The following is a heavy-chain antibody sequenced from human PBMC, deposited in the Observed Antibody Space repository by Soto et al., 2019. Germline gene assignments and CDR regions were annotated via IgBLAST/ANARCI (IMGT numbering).Heavy chain of an antibody. CDR2: IYQSGST. D-gene: IGHD3-22*01. Sequence: QMHLQESGSGLVKPSQTRSLTCAVSSGSLSSSAYSWSWIRQPPGKGLEWIGFIYQSGSTYYNPSLKSRVTMSLDRPKNQFSLKLSSVTAADTAVYYCARELLFYDSDGFSWDDAFDIWGQGTMVTVSS. CDR1: SGSLSSSAYS. V-gene: IGHV4-30-2*01. CDR3: ARELLFYDSDGFSWDDAFDI. J-gene: IGHJ3*02.